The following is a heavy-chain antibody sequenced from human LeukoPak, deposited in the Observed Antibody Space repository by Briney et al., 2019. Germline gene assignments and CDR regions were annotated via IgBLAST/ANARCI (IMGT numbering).Heavy chain of an antibody. CDR1: GGSISSGDYY. D-gene: IGHD3-3*01. CDR2: IYYSGGT. V-gene: IGHV4-30-4*08. J-gene: IGHJ4*02. Sequence: PSETLCLTCTVSGGSISSGDYYWSWSRQPPGKGLEWIGYIYYSGGTYYNPSLKSRVTISVDTSKHQFSLQLSSVTAADTAVYYCARLSIFGVVVHYWGQGTLVTVSS. CDR3: ARLSIFGVVVHY.